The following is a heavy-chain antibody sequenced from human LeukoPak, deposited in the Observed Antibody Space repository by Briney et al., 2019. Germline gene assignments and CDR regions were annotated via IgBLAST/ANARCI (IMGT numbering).Heavy chain of an antibody. J-gene: IGHJ4*02. CDR2: LYSGGNT. Sequence: GGSLRLSCAASGFTVSSNSMSWVRQAPGKGLERVSVLYSGGNTYYADSVKGRFTISRDNSKNTLYLQMNNLRTEDTAVYYCARDRSDGFDYWGQGTLVTVSS. V-gene: IGHV3-53*01. CDR3: ARDRSDGFDY. CDR1: GFTVSSNS.